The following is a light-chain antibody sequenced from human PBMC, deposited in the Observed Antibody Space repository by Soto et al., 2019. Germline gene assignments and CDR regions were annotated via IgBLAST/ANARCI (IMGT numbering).Light chain of an antibody. Sequence: QSVLTQPPSASGTPGQRVTISCSGSSYNIGSNTVNWYQQLPGTAPKLLIYSNNQRPSGVPDRFSGPKSGTSASLAISGLQSPDAADYQCPAWDASLNGYVFATGTTVTVL. CDR2: SNN. CDR3: PAWDASLNGYV. CDR1: SYNIGSNT. V-gene: IGLV1-44*01. J-gene: IGLJ1*01.